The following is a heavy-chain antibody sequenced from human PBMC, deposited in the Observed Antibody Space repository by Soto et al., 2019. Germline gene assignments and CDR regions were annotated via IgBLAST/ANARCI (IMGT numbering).Heavy chain of an antibody. V-gene: IGHV4-30-2*01. J-gene: IGHJ3*02. CDR2: YFQGGDA. CDR1: GASVSSGSYS. CDR3: ARLDYQSSGSYAFDI. Sequence: TLSLPCAVSGASVSSGSYSWSWIRQPPGKGLEWIGFYFQGGDAYYNPSLESRVTISVDRSKNQFSLKLRSVTAADTAVYYCARLDYQSSGSYAFDIWGQGTTVTVSS. D-gene: IGHD3-22*01.